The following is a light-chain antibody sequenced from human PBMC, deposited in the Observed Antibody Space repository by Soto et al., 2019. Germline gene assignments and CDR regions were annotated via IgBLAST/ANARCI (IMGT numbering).Light chain of an antibody. Sequence: QSVLTHPPSVSGAPGQWVTISCTGNNSNLGAGYDVHWYQQLPGAAPKLVIFGNRNRPSGGPERFSGSKSGTSASLAITGLQAGDEADDQCQAYDYRLTGRVFGGGPKVTV. CDR2: GNR. V-gene: IGLV1-40*01. CDR1: NSNLGAGYD. CDR3: QAYDYRLTGRV. J-gene: IGLJ3*02.